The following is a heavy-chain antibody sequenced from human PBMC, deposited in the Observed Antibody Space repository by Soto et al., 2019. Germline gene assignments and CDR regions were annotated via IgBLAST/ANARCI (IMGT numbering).Heavy chain of an antibody. D-gene: IGHD3-10*01. CDR3: ARGGRRDDYYYGMDV. V-gene: IGHV1-2*04. CDR2: INPNSGGT. Sequence: GASVKVSCKASGYTFTGYYMHWVRQAPGQGLEWMGWINPNSGGTNYAQKFQGWVTMTRDTSISTAYMELSRLRSDDTAVYYCARGGRRDDYYYGMDVWGQGTTVTVSS. CDR1: GYTFTGYY. J-gene: IGHJ6*02.